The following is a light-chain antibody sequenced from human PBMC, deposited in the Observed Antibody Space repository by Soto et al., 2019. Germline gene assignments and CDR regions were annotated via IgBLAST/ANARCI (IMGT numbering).Light chain of an antibody. CDR3: QQYSTYPYI. J-gene: IGKJ2*01. CDR2: KAS. Sequence: DIQMTQSPSTLSASLGDRVTITCRASQSINSLLAWYQQKPGKAPKLLIYKASSLESGVPSRFSGGGIGTEFSLSISSLQPDDFATYYCQQYSTYPYIFGQGTKVDIK. CDR1: QSINSL. V-gene: IGKV1-5*03.